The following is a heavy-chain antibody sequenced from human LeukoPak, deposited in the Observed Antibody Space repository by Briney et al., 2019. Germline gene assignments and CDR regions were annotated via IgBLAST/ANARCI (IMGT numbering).Heavy chain of an antibody. J-gene: IGHJ6*02. V-gene: IGHV3-21*01. Sequence: GGSLRLSCAASGFTFSSYSMNWVRQAPGKGLEWVSSISSSSSYIYYADSVKGRFTISRDNAKNSLYLQMNSLRAEDTAVYYCARDVLHTQESSSGTYYYYGMDVWGQGTTVTVSS. D-gene: IGHD6-6*01. CDR2: ISSSSSYI. CDR1: GFTFSSYS. CDR3: ARDVLHTQESSSGTYYYYGMDV.